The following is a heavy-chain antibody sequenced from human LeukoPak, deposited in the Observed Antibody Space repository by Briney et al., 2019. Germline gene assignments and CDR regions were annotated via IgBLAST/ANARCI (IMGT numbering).Heavy chain of an antibody. V-gene: IGHV3-48*03. Sequence: GGSLRLACAASGFTFSNYEMNWVRQAPGKGLGWVSYISGSGSTIYYADSVKGRFTISRDNAKDSLYLQMNSLRAEDTAVYYCARVRSGYSHENYFDYWGQGTLVPVSS. J-gene: IGHJ4*02. CDR3: ARVRSGYSHENYFDY. D-gene: IGHD5-18*01. CDR2: ISGSGSTI. CDR1: GFTFSNYE.